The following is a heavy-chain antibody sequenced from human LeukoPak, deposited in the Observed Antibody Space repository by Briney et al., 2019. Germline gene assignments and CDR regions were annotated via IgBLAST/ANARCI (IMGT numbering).Heavy chain of an antibody. CDR3: ARVKVGAKGAINY. CDR2: IHPSTGNP. CDR1: GYTFTNYA. D-gene: IGHD1-26*01. Sequence: ASVKVSCKASGYTFTNYAMNWVRQAPGQGLEWMGWIHPSTGNPTYAQGFTGRFVFSLDTSVSTAYLQISSLKAEDTAVYYCARVKVGAKGAINYWGQGTLVTVSS. V-gene: IGHV7-4-1*02. J-gene: IGHJ4*02.